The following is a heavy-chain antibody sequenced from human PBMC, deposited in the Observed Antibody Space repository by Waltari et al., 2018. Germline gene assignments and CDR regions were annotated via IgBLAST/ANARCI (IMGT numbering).Heavy chain of an antibody. CDR1: GGSISSSPYY. V-gene: IGHV4-39*01. CDR2: ISYSGST. Sequence: QLQLQESGPGLLKPSETLSLTCTVSGGSISSSPYYWGWIRQPPGKGLEWSGSISYSGSTYYTPSFKSRITISVDTSKNQFSLKLSSVIAADTAVYYCARLCLGCPFDYWGQGTLVTVSS. J-gene: IGHJ4*02. CDR3: ARLCLGCPFDY. D-gene: IGHD6-19*01.